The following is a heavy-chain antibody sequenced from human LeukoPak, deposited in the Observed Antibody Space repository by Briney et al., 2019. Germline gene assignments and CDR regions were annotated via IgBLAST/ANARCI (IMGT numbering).Heavy chain of an antibody. CDR2: INPNTGST. J-gene: IGHJ3*02. Sequence: RASVKVSCKTSGYPFIAYYIHWVRQAPGQGLEWMGWINPNTGSTNYAQKFRGRVIMTRDTSSGMAYMDLSGLEYDDAAVYYCARPGGGWSGYPHDVFEIWGQGTLVTVSS. CDR3: ARPGGGWSGYPHDVFEI. V-gene: IGHV1-2*02. CDR1: GYPFIAYY. D-gene: IGHD3-3*01.